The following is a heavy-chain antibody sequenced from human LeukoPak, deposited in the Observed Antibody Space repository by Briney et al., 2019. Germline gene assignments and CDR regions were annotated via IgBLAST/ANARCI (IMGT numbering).Heavy chain of an antibody. V-gene: IGHV1-18*01. CDR1: GYTFTSYG. Sequence: VASVKVSCKASGYTFTSYGISWVRQAPGQGLEWMGWISAYNGNTNYAQKLQGRVTMTTDTSTSTAYMELRSLRSDDTAVYYCARVRGSLELGEVGYWGQGTLVTVSA. J-gene: IGHJ4*02. CDR2: ISAYNGNT. CDR3: ARVRGSLELGEVGY. D-gene: IGHD3-16*01.